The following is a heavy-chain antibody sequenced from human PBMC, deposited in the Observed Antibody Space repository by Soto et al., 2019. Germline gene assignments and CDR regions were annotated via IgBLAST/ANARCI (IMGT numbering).Heavy chain of an antibody. CDR3: ARVRGYCSSTSCYDASRFDP. V-gene: IGHV4-34*01. Sequence: SEPRSLACAVGGGCISGCYWSRNRQHAEKGLEWIGEINHSGSTNYNPSLKSRVTISVDTSKNQFSLKLSFVTAADTAVYYCARVRGYCSSTSCYDASRFDPWGQGTLVTVSS. J-gene: IGHJ5*02. CDR1: GGCISGCY. D-gene: IGHD2-2*01. CDR2: INHSGST.